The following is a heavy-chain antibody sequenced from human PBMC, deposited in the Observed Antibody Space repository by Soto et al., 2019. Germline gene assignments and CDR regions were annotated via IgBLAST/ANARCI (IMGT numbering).Heavy chain of an antibody. CDR1: GGSIISCGYS. V-gene: IGHV4-30-2*01. D-gene: IGHD3-22*01. J-gene: IGHJ4*02. CDR2: IYHSGST. Sequence: SETLPLTCAVSGGSIISCGYSWSLIRQPPGKGLEWIGYIYHSGSTYYNPSLKSRVTISVDRSKNQFSLKLSSVTAADTAVYYCARGSYYYDSSGYYHYWGQGPLVTVSS. CDR3: ARGSYYYDSSGYYHY.